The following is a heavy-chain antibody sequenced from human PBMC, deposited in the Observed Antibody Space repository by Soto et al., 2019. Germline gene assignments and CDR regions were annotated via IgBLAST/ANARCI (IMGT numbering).Heavy chain of an antibody. CDR1: GGTFSSYA. V-gene: IGHV1-69*13. J-gene: IGHJ3*02. Sequence: VASVKVSCKASGGTFSSYAISWVRQAPGQGLEWMGGIIPIFGTANYAQKFQGRVTITADESTSTAYMELSRLRSEDTAVYYCARDYVLDPAVAGPTTAFDIWGQGXMVTV. D-gene: IGHD6-19*01. CDR2: IIPIFGTA. CDR3: ARDYVLDPAVAGPTTAFDI.